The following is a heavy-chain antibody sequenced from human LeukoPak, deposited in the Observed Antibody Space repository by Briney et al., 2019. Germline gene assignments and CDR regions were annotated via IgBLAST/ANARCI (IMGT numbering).Heavy chain of an antibody. D-gene: IGHD3-22*01. CDR1: GFTVSSNH. CDR3: ARGLDSSGYSFDY. J-gene: IGHJ4*02. V-gene: IGHV3-66*01. Sequence: GGSLRLSCAATGFTVSSNHMSWVRQAAGKGLEWVSVIYSGGGTHYAGSVRGRFTVSRDNSKSTLYLQMNSLRAEDTGVYYCARGLDSSGYSFDYWGQGTLVTVSS. CDR2: IYSGGGT.